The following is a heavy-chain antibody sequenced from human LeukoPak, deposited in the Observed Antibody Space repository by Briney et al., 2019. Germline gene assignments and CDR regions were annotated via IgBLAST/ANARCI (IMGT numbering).Heavy chain of an antibody. J-gene: IGHJ4*02. D-gene: IGHD5-18*01. CDR1: GFTFTIYA. V-gene: IGHV3-64D*06. CDR2: ISSNGGNT. Sequence: GGPLRLSCSASGFTFTIYALHWVRQAPGKGLEFVSAISSNGGNTYYADSVKGRFTISRDNSKNTLYLQMSSLKPEDTAVYYCVKHARGFSFGTYYFDYWGQGTLVTVSS. CDR3: VKHARGFSFGTYYFDY.